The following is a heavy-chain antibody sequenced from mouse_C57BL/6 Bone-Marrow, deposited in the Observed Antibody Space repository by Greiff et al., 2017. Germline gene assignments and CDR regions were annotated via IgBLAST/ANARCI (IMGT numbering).Heavy chain of an antibody. D-gene: IGHD1-1*01. CDR1: GYSFTSYY. CDR2: IYPGSGST. CDR3: ARRERYNGRWYFYV. V-gene: IGHV1-66*01. Sequence: QVHVKQSGPELVKPGASVKISCKASGYSFTSYYIHWVKQRPGQGLEWIGWIYPGSGSTKYNEKFKGKATLTADTSSSTAYMQLRSLTSEDSAVYYCARRERYNGRWYFYVWGTGTTVTVSS. J-gene: IGHJ1*03.